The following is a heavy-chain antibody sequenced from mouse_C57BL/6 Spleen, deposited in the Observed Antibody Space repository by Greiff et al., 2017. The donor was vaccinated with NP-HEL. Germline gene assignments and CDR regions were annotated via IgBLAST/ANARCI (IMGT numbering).Heavy chain of an antibody. V-gene: IGHV2-9-1*01. J-gene: IGHJ1*03. CDR2: IWTGGGT. Sequence: VQLQESGPGLVAPSQSLSITCTVSGFSLTSYAISWVRQPPGKGLEWLGVIWTGGGTNYNSALKSRLSISKDNSKSQVFLKMNSLQTDDTARYYCARKIYYDSYWYFDVWGTGTTVTVSS. CDR1: GFSLTSYA. CDR3: ARKIYYDSYWYFDV. D-gene: IGHD2-4*01.